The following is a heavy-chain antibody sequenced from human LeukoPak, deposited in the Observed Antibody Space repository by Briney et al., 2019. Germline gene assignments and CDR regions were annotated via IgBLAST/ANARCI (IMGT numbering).Heavy chain of an antibody. CDR1: GFTFSSYA. D-gene: IGHD2-15*01. CDR2: ISGSGGST. V-gene: IGHV3-23*01. J-gene: IGHJ4*02. CDR3: ARYCGAASCYSGFDY. Sequence: GGSLRLSCAASGFTFSSYAMSWVRQAPGKGLEWVSAISGSGGSTYYADSVKGRLTISRDNSKNTLYLQMNSLRGEDTALYYCARYCGAASCYSGFDYWGQGTLVTVAS.